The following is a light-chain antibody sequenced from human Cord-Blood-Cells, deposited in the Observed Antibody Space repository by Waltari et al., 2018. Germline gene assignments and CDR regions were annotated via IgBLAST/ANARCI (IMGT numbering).Light chain of an antibody. CDR2: DAS. Sequence: QSARTQPASVSGSPGQSITISCTGTSSDVGGYNYVSWYQQHPGKAPKLMIYDASNLPSGVSNRFSGSKSGNTSSLTISGLQAEDEADYYCSSYTSSSTLGVFGGGTKLTVL. V-gene: IGLV2-14*01. CDR1: SSDVGGYNY. CDR3: SSYTSSSTLGV. J-gene: IGLJ2*01.